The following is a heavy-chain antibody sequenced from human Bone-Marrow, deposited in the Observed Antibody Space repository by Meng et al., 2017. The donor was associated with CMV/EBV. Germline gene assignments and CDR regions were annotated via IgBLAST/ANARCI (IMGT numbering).Heavy chain of an antibody. CDR3: ARVGATTVGDY. Sequence: GESLKISCAASGFPFNSFEMNWIRQTPGKGLGWVSYISSSSGVTHHADSVKGRFTISRDNAKNSLYLQISSLRAEDTAVYYCARVGATTVGDYWGQGTLVTVSS. D-gene: IGHD1-26*01. CDR2: ISSSSGVT. J-gene: IGHJ4*02. V-gene: IGHV3-48*03. CDR1: GFPFNSFE.